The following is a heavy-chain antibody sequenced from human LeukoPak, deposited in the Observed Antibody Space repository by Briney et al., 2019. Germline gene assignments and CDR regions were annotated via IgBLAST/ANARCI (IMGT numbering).Heavy chain of an antibody. J-gene: IGHJ4*02. CDR1: GFTVSSNY. CDR3: VRQRYYYDSSGPYFDY. Sequence: GGSLTLSCAASGFTVSSNYMGWVRQAPGKGLEWVSLIYSGGYTYYADSVKGRFTISRDNSKNTLYLQMNSLRAEDTAVYYCVRQRYYYDSSGPYFDYWGQGALVTVSS. V-gene: IGHV3-53*01. D-gene: IGHD3-22*01. CDR2: IYSGGYT.